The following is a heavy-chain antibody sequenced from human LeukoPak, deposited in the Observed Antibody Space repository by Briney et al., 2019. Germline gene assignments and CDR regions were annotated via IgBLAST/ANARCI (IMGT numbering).Heavy chain of an antibody. J-gene: IGHJ5*02. CDR3: AKDWRFLEWLGFDP. CDR2: IRYDGSNK. V-gene: IGHV3-30*02. CDR1: GFTFSSYG. Sequence: QPGGSLRLSCAASGFTFSSYGMHWVRQAPGKGLEWVAFIRYDGSNKYYADSVKGRFTISRGNSKNTLYLQMNSLRAEDTAVYYCAKDWRFLEWLGFDPWGQGTLVTVSS. D-gene: IGHD3-3*01.